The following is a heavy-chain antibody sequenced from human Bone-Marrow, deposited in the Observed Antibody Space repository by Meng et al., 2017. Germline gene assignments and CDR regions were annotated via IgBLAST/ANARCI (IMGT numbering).Heavy chain of an antibody. Sequence: QVQLQQWGAGLLKPSETLSLTCAVYGVTFSDYYWSWIRQPPGKGLEWIGEINHSGGTKYTPSLESRVTISIDTSKNRFSLKLSSVTAADTAIYYCARQGDTAMATFDYWGQGTLVTVSS. CDR3: ARQGDTAMATFDY. CDR2: INHSGGT. CDR1: GVTFSDYY. D-gene: IGHD5-18*01. J-gene: IGHJ4*02. V-gene: IGHV4-34*01.